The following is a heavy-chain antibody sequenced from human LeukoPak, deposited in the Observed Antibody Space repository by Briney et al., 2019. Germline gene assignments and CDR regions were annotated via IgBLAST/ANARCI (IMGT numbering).Heavy chain of an antibody. CDR1: GYTFTSYY. V-gene: IGHV1-46*01. CDR2: INPSGGST. J-gene: IGHJ6*02. D-gene: IGHD3-10*01. CDR3: ARDRTDVLLWFGEGDYYYGMDV. Sequence: GASVKVSCKASGYTFTSYYMHWVRQAPGQGLEWMGIINPSGGSTSYAQKFQGRVTMTRDTSTSTVYMELSRLRSDDTAVYYCARDRTDVLLWFGEGDYYYGMDVWGQGTTVTVSS.